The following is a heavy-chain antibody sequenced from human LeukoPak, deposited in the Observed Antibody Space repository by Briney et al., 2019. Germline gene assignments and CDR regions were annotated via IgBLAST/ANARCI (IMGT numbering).Heavy chain of an antibody. CDR2: INSDGSTT. J-gene: IGHJ5*02. V-gene: IGHV3-74*01. D-gene: IGHD2-21*01. CDR3: AKDVAISDWFDP. Sequence: GGSLRLSCAASGFTSSSNWMHWVRQAPGKGPVWVSRINSDGSTTSYADSVKGRFTISRDNSKNTLYLQMNSLRAEDTAVYYCAKDVAISDWFDPWGQGTLVTVSS. CDR1: GFTSSSNW.